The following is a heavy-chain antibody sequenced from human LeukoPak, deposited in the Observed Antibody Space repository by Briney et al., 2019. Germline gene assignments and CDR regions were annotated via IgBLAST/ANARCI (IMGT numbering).Heavy chain of an antibody. V-gene: IGHV4-30-2*01. D-gene: IGHD2-2*01. CDR1: GGSISSGGYH. CDR3: ARGPIGYCSSTSCSNWFDP. Sequence: SETLSLTCTVSGGSISSGGYHWSWIRQPPGKGLEWIGYIYHSGSTYYNPSLKSRVTISVDRSKNQFSLKLSSVTAADTAVYYCARGPIGYCSSTSCSNWFDPWGQGTLVTVSS. CDR2: IYHSGST. J-gene: IGHJ5*02.